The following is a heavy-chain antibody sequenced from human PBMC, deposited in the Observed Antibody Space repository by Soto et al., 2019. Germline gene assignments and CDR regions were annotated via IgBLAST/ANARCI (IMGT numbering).Heavy chain of an antibody. J-gene: IGHJ6*02. Sequence: QVQLVQSGAEVKKPGASVKVSCKASGYIFTAYSMHWVRQAPGQGLEWMGVVNPSGGSTNYAQKFQGRITMTRDTSTSTVYMDLSSLTSEDTAVYYCARDQQKYNPSFYHYYAMDLWGQGTTVTVSS. CDR3: ARDQQKYNPSFYHYYAMDL. CDR1: GYIFTAYS. CDR2: VNPSGGST. V-gene: IGHV1-46*01. D-gene: IGHD1-20*01.